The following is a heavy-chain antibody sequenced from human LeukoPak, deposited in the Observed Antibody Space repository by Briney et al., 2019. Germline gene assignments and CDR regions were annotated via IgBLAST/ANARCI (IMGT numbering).Heavy chain of an antibody. CDR2: MPEDGSEK. J-gene: IGHJ4*02. Sequence: GGSLRLSCIGYGFSFNFFSMTWVRQVPGKGLEWVADMPEDGSEKYYMESVRGRFTISRDNSKNTLYLQMNSLRAEDTAVYYCAKVGGRWLQLPPFFDYWGQGTLVTVSS. CDR1: GFSFNFFS. V-gene: IGHV3-7*03. CDR3: AKVGGRWLQLPPFFDY. D-gene: IGHD5-24*01.